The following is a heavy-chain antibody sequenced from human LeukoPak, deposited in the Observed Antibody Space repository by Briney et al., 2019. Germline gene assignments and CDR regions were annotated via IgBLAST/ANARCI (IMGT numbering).Heavy chain of an antibody. J-gene: IGHJ4*02. CDR2: IIPIFGTA. V-gene: IGHV1-69*06. CDR3: ARGVVPAARGVFDY. Sequence: SVKVSCKASGGTFSSYAISWVRQALGQGLEWMGGIIPIFGTANYAQKFQGRVTITADKSTSTAYMELSSLRSEDTAVYYCARGVVPAARGVFDYWGQGTLVTVSS. CDR1: GGTFSSYA. D-gene: IGHD2-2*01.